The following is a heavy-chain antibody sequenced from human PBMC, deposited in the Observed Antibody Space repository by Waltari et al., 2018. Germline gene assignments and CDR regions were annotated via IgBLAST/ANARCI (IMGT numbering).Heavy chain of an antibody. Sequence: QVQLVQSGAEVKKPGASVKVSCKASGYTFTGYYMHWVRQAPGQGLEWMGRINPNSGGTNYAQKFQGRVTMTRDTSISTAYMELSRLRSDDTAVYYCARDQNQLLPYYYYYYMDVWGKGTTVTVSS. D-gene: IGHD2-2*01. CDR1: GYTFTGYY. V-gene: IGHV1-2*06. CDR2: INPNSGGT. CDR3: ARDQNQLLPYYYYYYMDV. J-gene: IGHJ6*03.